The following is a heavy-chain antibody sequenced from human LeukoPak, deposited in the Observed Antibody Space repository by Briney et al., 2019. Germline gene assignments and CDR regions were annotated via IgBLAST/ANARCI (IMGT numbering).Heavy chain of an antibody. Sequence: SETLSLTCTVSGGSISSYYWSWIRQPPGKGLEWIGYIYYSGSTNYNPSLKSRVTISVDTSKNQFSLKLSSVTAADTAVYYCARPSGGYARRGFDYWGQGTLVTVSS. CDR2: IYYSGST. CDR3: ARPSGGYARRGFDY. CDR1: GGSISSYY. J-gene: IGHJ4*02. D-gene: IGHD1-26*01. V-gene: IGHV4-59*08.